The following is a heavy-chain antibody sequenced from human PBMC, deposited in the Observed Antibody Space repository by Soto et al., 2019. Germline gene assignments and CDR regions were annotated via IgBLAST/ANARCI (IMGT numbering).Heavy chain of an antibody. CDR2: ISRHNGNT. Sequence: QVQLVQSGAEVKKSGASVKVSCKASGYVFISYGISWVRQAPGQGLEWMGWISRHNGNTNYAQKFQGRVTMTTDASTSTAYMELRSLRSDDTAVYYCVRDLDGSGNYYTDYWGQGTLVTVS. CDR1: GYVFISYG. J-gene: IGHJ4*02. CDR3: VRDLDGSGNYYTDY. V-gene: IGHV1-18*04. D-gene: IGHD3-10*01.